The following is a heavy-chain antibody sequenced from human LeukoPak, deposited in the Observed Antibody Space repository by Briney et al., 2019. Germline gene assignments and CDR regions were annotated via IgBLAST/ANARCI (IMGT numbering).Heavy chain of an antibody. CDR3: ARLRRGCSSTSCYSALDY. D-gene: IGHD2-2*01. Sequence: SETLSLTCTVSGGSISSYYWSWIRQPPGKGLEWIGYIYYSGSTNYNPSLMSRVTISVDTSKNQFSLKLSSVTAADTAVYYCARLRRGCSSTSCYSALDYWGQGTLVTVSS. CDR1: GGSISSYY. CDR2: IYYSGST. V-gene: IGHV4-59*08. J-gene: IGHJ4*02.